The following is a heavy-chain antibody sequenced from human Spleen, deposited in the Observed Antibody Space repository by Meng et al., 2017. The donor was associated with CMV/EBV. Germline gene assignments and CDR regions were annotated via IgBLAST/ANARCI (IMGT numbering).Heavy chain of an antibody. CDR2: ISAYNGNT. CDR1: GYTFTSYG. CDR3: ARVAGNEGFDP. V-gene: IGHV1-18*01. Sequence: ASVKVSCKASGYTFTSYGISWVRQAPGQGLEWMGWISAYNGNTNHAQKLQGRVTMTTDTPTSTAYMELRSLRSEDTAIYYCARVAGNEGFDPWGQGTLVTVSS. J-gene: IGHJ5*02. D-gene: IGHD4-23*01.